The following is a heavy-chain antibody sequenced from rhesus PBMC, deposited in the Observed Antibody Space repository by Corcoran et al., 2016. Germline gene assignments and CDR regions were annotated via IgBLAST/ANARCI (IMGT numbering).Heavy chain of an antibody. V-gene: IGHV4-173*01. D-gene: IGHD1-20*01. Sequence: QLQLQESGPGLVKPSEPLPLTCAVSGGSISSNYWSRMRQPPGKGLEWIGRISGSGGSTDYNPTLKSRVTISTDTSKNQFSLKLSSVTAADTAVYYCARSGYSWNIFDYWGQGVLVTVSS. CDR2: ISGSGGST. CDR3: ARSGYSWNIFDY. J-gene: IGHJ4*01. CDR1: GGSISSNY.